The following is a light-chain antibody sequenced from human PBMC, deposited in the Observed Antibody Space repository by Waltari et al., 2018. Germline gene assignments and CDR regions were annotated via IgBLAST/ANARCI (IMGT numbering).Light chain of an antibody. Sequence: DIVMTQSPDSLAVSLGERATINCKSSQSVLYSSNNKNYLAWYQQKPGQPPKLLIYWASTRESGVPDRVSGSGSGTDFTLTISSLQAEDVAVYYCQQYYSTPPVTFGQGTRLEMK. J-gene: IGKJ5*01. CDR3: QQYYSTPPVT. V-gene: IGKV4-1*01. CDR2: WAS. CDR1: QSVLYSSNNKNY.